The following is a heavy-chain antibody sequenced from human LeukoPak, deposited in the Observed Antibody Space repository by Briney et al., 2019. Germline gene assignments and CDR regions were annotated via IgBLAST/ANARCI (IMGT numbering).Heavy chain of an antibody. D-gene: IGHD4-17*01. CDR2: INPNSGGT. Sequence: ASVKVSCKASGYTFTGYYIHWVRQAPGQGLEWMGWINPNSGGTNYAQKFQGRVTMTRDTSISTAYMDLSRLRSDDTAVYYCARGNADYAGYNWFDSWGQGTLVTVSS. V-gene: IGHV1-2*02. J-gene: IGHJ5*01. CDR1: GYTFTGYY. CDR3: ARGNADYAGYNWFDS.